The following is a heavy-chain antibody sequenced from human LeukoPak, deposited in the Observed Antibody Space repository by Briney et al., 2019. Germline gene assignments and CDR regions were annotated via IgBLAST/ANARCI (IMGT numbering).Heavy chain of an antibody. CDR2: INPNSGGT. Sequence: ASVKVSCKASGYTFTGYYMHWVRQAPGQGLEWMGWINPNSGGTNYAQKFQGRVTMTRDTSISTAYMELSSLRSEDTAVYYCARDFNSGWYDYWGQGTLVTVSS. J-gene: IGHJ4*02. V-gene: IGHV1-2*02. D-gene: IGHD6-19*01. CDR1: GYTFTGYY. CDR3: ARDFNSGWYDY.